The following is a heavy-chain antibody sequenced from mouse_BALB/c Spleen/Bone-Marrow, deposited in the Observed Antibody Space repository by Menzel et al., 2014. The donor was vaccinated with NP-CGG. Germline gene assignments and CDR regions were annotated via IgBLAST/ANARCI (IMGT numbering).Heavy chain of an antibody. CDR3: ARYDYGVYFDY. CDR2: IDPANGNT. CDR1: GFNIKDTY. V-gene: IGHV14-3*02. Sequence: VQLKQSGAEAVKPGASVKLSCTASGFNIKDTYMHWVKQRPEQGLEWIGRIDPANGNTKYDPRFQGKTTITADTSSNTAYLQLSSLTSEDTAVYYCARYDYGVYFDYWGQGTTLTVSS. J-gene: IGHJ2*01. D-gene: IGHD2-4*01.